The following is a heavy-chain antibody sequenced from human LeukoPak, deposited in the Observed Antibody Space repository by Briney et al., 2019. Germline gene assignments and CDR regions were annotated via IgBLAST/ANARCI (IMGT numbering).Heavy chain of an antibody. Sequence: PSETLSLTCTVSGGSISSYYWSWIRQPPGKGLEWIGSIYYSGSTYYNPSLKSRVTISVDTSKNQFSLKLSSVTAADTAVYYCATGSGWKEIDYWGQGTLVTVSS. D-gene: IGHD6-19*01. CDR3: ATGSGWKEIDY. V-gene: IGHV4-59*05. CDR2: IYYSGST. J-gene: IGHJ4*02. CDR1: GGSISSYY.